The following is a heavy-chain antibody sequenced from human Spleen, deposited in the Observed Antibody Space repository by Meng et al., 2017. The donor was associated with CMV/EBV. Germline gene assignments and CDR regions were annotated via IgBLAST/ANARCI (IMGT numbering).Heavy chain of an antibody. CDR1: GFTFDDYA. J-gene: IGHJ4*02. Sequence: SLKISCPASGFTFDDYAMHWVRQVPGKGPERVSGVSWNSGSIGYADSVKGRFTISRDNAKNSLYLQMDSLRAEDTAVYYCARDSSGYDHDYWGQGTLVTVSS. CDR3: ARDSSGYDHDY. V-gene: IGHV3-9*01. D-gene: IGHD5-12*01. CDR2: VSWNSGSI.